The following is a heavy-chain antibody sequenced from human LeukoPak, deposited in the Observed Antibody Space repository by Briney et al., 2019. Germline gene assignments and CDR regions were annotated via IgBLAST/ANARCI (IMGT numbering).Heavy chain of an antibody. V-gene: IGHV1-69*04. Sequence: ASVKVSRKASGGTFSSYAISWVRQAPGQGLEWMGRIIPVLGIANYAQKFQGRVTITADKSTSTAYMEQSSLRSEDTAVYYCARRPFSSAPDCYYYYDMDVWGQGTTVTVSS. CDR1: GGTFSSYA. J-gene: IGHJ6*02. CDR2: IIPVLGIA. CDR3: ARRPFSSAPDCYYYYDMDV.